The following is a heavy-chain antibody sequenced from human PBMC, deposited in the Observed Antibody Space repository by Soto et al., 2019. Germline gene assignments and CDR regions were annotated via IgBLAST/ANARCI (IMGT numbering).Heavy chain of an antibody. CDR3: APLSVSLSGPYGIHV. CDR1: GYSVTSSDYY. CDR2: MFYSGLT. Sequence: PSETLSLTCSVSGYSVTSSDYYWAWIRQPPGKGLEWIGSMFYSGLTYYNPSLKSRVTLSVDTSKNQFSVRLNPVTAADTALYYCAPLSVSLSGPYGIHVWGQGTTVTVSS. J-gene: IGHJ6*02. D-gene: IGHD2-15*01. V-gene: IGHV4-39*01.